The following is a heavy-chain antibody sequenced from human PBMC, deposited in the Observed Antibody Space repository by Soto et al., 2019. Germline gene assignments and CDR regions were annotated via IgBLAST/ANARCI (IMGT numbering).Heavy chain of an antibody. CDR1: GSTFSGYA. J-gene: IGHJ5*02. D-gene: IGHD3-22*01. V-gene: IGHV1-69*13. CDR3: ASAYYYDSSGYFNWFDP. Sequence: GASVKVSWKASGSTFSGYAISWVRQAPGQRLEWMGGIIPIFGTANYAQKFQGRVTITADESTSTAYMELSSLRPEDTAVYYCASAYYYDSSGYFNWFDPWGQGTLVTVSS. CDR2: IIPIFGTA.